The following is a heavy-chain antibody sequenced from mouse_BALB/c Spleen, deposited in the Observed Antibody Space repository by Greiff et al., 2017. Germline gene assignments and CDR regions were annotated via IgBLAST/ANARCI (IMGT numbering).Heavy chain of an antibody. Sequence: EVMLVESGAELVKPRASVKLSCTASGFNIKDTYMHWVKQRPEQGLEWIGRIDPANGNTKYDPKFQGKATITADTSSNTAYLQLSSLTSEDTAVYYCARSNGYRYFDVWGAGTTVTVSS. CDR3: ARSNGYRYFDV. CDR2: IDPANGNT. V-gene: IGHV14-3*02. CDR1: GFNIKDTY. J-gene: IGHJ1*01.